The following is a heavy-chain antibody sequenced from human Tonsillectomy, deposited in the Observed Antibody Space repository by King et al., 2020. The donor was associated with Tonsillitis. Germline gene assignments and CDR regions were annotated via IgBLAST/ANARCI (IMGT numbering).Heavy chain of an antibody. CDR3: ARGIVGATRFDY. J-gene: IGHJ4*02. D-gene: IGHD1-26*01. CDR2: INHGGST. CDR1: GESFSGHY. Sequence: VQLQQWGAGLLKPSATLSLTCAVYGESFSGHYWSWIRQPPGKGLEWIGEINHGGSTNHNPSLKSRASIPVDTSKNQFSLKLSSVTAADTATYYCARGIVGATRFDYWGQGTLVTVSS. V-gene: IGHV4-34*04.